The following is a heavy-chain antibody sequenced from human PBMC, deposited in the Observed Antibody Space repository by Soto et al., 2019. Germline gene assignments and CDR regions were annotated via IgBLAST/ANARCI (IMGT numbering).Heavy chain of an antibody. V-gene: IGHV1-8*01. CDR1: GYTFTSYD. J-gene: IGHJ6*02. Sequence: GASVKVSCKASGYTFTSYDINWVRQATGQGLEWMGWMNPNSGNTGYAQKFQGRVTMTRNTSISTAYMELSSLRSEDTAVYYCARGRFDTIFGVVIVSANYYGMDVWGQGTTVTVSS. D-gene: IGHD3-3*01. CDR2: MNPNSGNT. CDR3: ARGRFDTIFGVVIVSANYYGMDV.